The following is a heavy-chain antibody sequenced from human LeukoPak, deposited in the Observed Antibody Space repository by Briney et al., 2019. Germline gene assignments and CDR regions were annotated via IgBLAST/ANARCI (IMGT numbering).Heavy chain of an antibody. CDR2: ISSSGGYI. J-gene: IGHJ5*02. CDR3: ARDGPIGDSSSWYDLNWFDP. CDR1: GFTFNSYS. D-gene: IGHD6-13*01. Sequence: GGSLRLSCAASGFTFNSYSMHWVRQAPGKGLEWVSSISSSGGYIYYADSVKGRFTISRDNAKNSLYLQMNSLRAEDTAVYYCARDGPIGDSSSWYDLNWFDPWGQGTLVTVSS. V-gene: IGHV3-21*01.